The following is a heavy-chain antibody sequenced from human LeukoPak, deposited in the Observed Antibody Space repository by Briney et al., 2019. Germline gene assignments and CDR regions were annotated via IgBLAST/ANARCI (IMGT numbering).Heavy chain of an antibody. CDR3: AKDRSCTGSSCNVGS. J-gene: IGHJ3*01. CDR1: GFTFSSYA. CDR2: ISGSGGST. Sequence: GGSLRLSCAASGFTFSSYAMSWVRQAPGKGMEWVSAISGSGGSTYYADSVKGRFTISRDNSKNTLFLQMNSLRAEDTAVYYCAKDRSCTGSSCNVGSWGQGTMVTVSS. D-gene: IGHD2-2*01. V-gene: IGHV3-23*01.